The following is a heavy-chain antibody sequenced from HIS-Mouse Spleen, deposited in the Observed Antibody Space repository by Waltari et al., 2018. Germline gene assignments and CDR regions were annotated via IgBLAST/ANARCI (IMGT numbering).Heavy chain of an antibody. CDR2: IYYSGST. D-gene: IGHD6-13*01. CDR3: AREIPYSSSWYDWYFDL. V-gene: IGHV4-39*07. J-gene: IGHJ2*01. Sequence: QLQLQESGPGLVKPSETLSLTCTVSGGCISSSSSYRGRIRQPPGKGLEWIGGIYYSGSTYYNPSLKSRVTISVDTSKNQFSLKLSSVTAADTAVYYCAREIPYSSSWYDWYFDLWGRGTLVTVSS. CDR1: GGCISSSSSY.